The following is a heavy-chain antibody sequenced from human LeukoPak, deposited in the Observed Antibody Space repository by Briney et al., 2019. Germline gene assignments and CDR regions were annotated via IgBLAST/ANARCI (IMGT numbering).Heavy chain of an antibody. CDR2: ISGSGGST. J-gene: IGHJ4*02. CDR1: GFTFTTYA. CDR3: AKSIGGVVVVAADY. V-gene: IGHV3-23*01. Sequence: GGSLRLSCAASGFTFTTYAMTWVRQAPGKGLEWVSVISGSGGSTYYADSVKGRFTLSRDNSRNTLYLQMNSLRAEDTAVYYCAKSIGGVVVVAADYWGQGTLVTVSS. D-gene: IGHD2-15*01.